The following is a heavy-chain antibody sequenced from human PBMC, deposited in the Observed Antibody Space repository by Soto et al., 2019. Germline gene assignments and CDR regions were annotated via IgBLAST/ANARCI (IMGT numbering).Heavy chain of an antibody. CDR1: GGSISSSYW. Sequence: QVQLQESGPGLVKPSGTLSLTCAVSGGSISSSYWWRWVRQPPGKGLEWIGESYHSGSTNYNPSRKSRATISVDKSKNQCSLKLSSVTAADTAVYYCATDVWARLDWGQGTLVTVSS. J-gene: IGHJ4*02. CDR3: ATDVWARLD. CDR2: SYHSGST. V-gene: IGHV4-4*02. D-gene: IGHD6-19*01.